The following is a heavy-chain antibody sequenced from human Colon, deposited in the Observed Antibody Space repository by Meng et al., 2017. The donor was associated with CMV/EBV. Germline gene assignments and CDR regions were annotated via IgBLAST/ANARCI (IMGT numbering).Heavy chain of an antibody. Sequence: GESLKISCAASGFTFSNFTMSWVRQAPGKGLEWVSSISKSVSDTYYADSVKGRFTISRDNAKSTLCLQMNSLRAEDTAVYYCARDRGYYGSGSYVTGRGAFDIWGQGTTVTVSS. CDR1: GFTFSNFT. D-gene: IGHD3-10*01. CDR2: ISKSVSDT. J-gene: IGHJ3*02. V-gene: IGHV3-23*01. CDR3: ARDRGYYGSGSYVTGRGAFDI.